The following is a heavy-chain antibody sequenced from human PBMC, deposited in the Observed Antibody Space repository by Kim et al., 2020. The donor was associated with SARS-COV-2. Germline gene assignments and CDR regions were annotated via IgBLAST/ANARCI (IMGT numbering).Heavy chain of an antibody. D-gene: IGHD2-21*02. CDR3: VRGTALVL. CDR1: GFTFSDYG. J-gene: IGHJ1*01. V-gene: IGHV3-7*03. Sequence: GGSLRLSCAASGFTFSDYGMSWVRQAPGKGLEWVANIKNDGSGEKYVYSVKDRFSISRDNAKNSMTLQLKSLSPEDTAISYCVRGTALVLWGQGTLVT. CDR2: IKNDGSGE.